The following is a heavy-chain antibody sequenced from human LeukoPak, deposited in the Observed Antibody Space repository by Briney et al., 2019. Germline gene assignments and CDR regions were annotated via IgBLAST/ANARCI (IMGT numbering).Heavy chain of an antibody. V-gene: IGHV3-11*01. J-gene: IGHJ4*02. D-gene: IGHD4-17*01. Sequence: PGGSLRLSCEASGFTFRDYQMSWVRQAPGKGLEWISYIHSNPKTIYYADSAKGRFTISRDNAKNSLYLQMNSLRVDDTAVYYCARSGYGDYDYWGQGTRVTVSS. CDR3: ARSGYGDYDY. CDR2: IHSNPKTI. CDR1: GFTFRDYQ.